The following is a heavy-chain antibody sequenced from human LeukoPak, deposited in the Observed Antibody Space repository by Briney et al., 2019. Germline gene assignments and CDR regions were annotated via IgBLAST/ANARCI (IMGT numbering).Heavy chain of an antibody. D-gene: IGHD2-8*01. Sequence: GGSLRLSCAASGFTFSTYAMSWVRQAPGKGLEWVLAISGSGGSTYYADSVKGRFTISRDNSKNTLYLQMNSLRAEDTAVYYCARVRCCDYGYYYGMDVWGQGTTVTVSS. CDR1: GFTFSTYA. CDR2: ISGSGGST. J-gene: IGHJ6*02. CDR3: ARVRCCDYGYYYGMDV. V-gene: IGHV3-23*01.